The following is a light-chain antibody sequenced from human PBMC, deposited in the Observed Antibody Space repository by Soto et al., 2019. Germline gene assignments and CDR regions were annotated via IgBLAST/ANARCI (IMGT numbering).Light chain of an antibody. V-gene: IGLV2-14*01. CDR3: SSYTSSSTQVV. Sequence: QSALTQPASVSGSPGQSITISCTGTSSDVGGYNYVSWYQQHPGKAPKLMIYEVNNRPSGVSNRFSGSKSGNTASLTISGLQARDEGDYYCSSYTSSSTQVVFGGGTKLTVL. CDR1: SSDVGGYNY. CDR2: EVN. J-gene: IGLJ2*01.